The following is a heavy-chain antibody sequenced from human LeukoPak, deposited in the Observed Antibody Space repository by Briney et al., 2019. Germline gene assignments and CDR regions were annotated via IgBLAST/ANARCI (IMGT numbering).Heavy chain of an antibody. V-gene: IGHV4-39*01. CDR2: VFYSGST. CDR1: GGSLTTSTYY. J-gene: IGHJ4*02. CDR3: ARQRAPYSSSSGDLCYFDY. Sequence: SETLSLTCTVSGGSLTTSTYYWGWIRQPPGKGLEWIGRVFYSGSTHYNPSLKSRLTISIDTSKNQFSLSLSSMTAADTAVYYCARQRAPYSSSSGDLCYFDYWGQGTLVTVSS. D-gene: IGHD6-6*01.